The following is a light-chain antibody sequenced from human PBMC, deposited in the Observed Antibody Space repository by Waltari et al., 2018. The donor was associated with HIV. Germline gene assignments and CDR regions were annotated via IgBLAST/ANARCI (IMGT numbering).Light chain of an antibody. J-gene: IGLJ3*02. V-gene: IGLV1-44*01. CDR2: SNN. CDR1: SSNLGSNT. Sequence: QSVLTQPPSASGTPGQRVTVSCSGSSSNLGSNTVNWYHQLPGTAPQLLIYSNNPRPSGVPDRVSGSKSGTSASLAISGRQSEDEADYYCAAWDDSLNGPVFGGGTKLTVL. CDR3: AAWDDSLNGPV.